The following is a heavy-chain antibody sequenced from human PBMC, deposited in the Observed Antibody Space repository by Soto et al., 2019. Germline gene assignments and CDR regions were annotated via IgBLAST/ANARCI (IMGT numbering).Heavy chain of an antibody. CDR1: GYTFTSYD. V-gene: IGHV1-8*01. D-gene: IGHD6-13*01. Sequence: QVQLVQSGAEVKKPGASVKVSCKASGYTFTSYDINWVRQATGQGLEWIGWMNPNSGNTGYAQKCQGRVTRTRNTSISTAYMELSSLRSEGKAVYYCARGSSAAAGSGRYYYYYDMDVWGKGTTVTVSS. CDR2: MNPNSGNT. J-gene: IGHJ6*03. CDR3: ARGSSAAAGSGRYYYYYDMDV.